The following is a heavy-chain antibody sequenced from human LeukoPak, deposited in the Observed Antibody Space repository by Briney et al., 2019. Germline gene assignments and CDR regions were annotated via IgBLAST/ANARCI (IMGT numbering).Heavy chain of an antibody. V-gene: IGHV5-51*01. D-gene: IGHD3-16*01. CDR3: ARHPVGGRERDY. Sequence: GEPLKISCQGSGYNFSTYWIGWVRQMPGKGLEWMGIIYPGDSDTRYSPSFQGQVTISADKSISTAYLQWSSLKASDTAMYYCARHPVGGRERDYWGQGTLVTVSS. CDR2: IYPGDSDT. CDR1: GYNFSTYW. J-gene: IGHJ4*02.